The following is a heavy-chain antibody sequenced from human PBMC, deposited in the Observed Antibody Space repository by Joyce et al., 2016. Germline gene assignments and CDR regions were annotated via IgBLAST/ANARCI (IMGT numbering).Heavy chain of an antibody. D-gene: IGHD3-22*01. V-gene: IGHV1-24*01. CDR3: ATNTHYHDTPGY. CDR2: YDPEDGDT. J-gene: IGHJ4*02. Sequence: QVQLVQSGAEVKKPGASVKVSCKVSGYSLTDLSMHWVRQAPGKGLEWLGGYDPEDGDTVYAQKFQGRVTLTEDTSTDTAYMELNSLTSDDTAVYYCATNTHYHDTPGYWGQGTLVTVSS. CDR1: GYSLTDLS.